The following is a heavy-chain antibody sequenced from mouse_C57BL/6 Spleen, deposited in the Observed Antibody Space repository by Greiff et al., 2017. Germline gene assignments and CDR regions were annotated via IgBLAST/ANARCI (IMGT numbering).Heavy chain of an antibody. V-gene: IGHV10-3*01. J-gene: IGHJ4*01. D-gene: IGHD1-1*01. CDR2: IRRKSSNYAT. CDR1: GFTFNTYA. CDR3: VRGDYYGSMDAMDY. Sequence: EVKLLESGGGLVQPKGSLKLSCAASGFTFNTYAMHWVRQAPGKGLEWVARIRRKSSNYATYYADSVKDRFTISRDDSQSMLYLQMNNLKTEDTAMYYCVRGDYYGSMDAMDYWGQGTSVTVSS.